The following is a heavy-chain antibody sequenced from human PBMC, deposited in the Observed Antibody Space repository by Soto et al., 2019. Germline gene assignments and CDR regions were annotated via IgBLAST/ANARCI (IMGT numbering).Heavy chain of an antibody. D-gene: IGHD1-1*01. CDR3: ARGRYGDY. CDR1: GYTFTSYG. CDR2: ISAHNGNT. Sequence: QVHLVQSGAEVKKPGASVKVSCKASGYTFTSYGITWVRQAPGQGLEWMGWISAHNGNTDYAQKLQGRVIVTRDTSTSAAYMELRSLRSDDTAVYYCARGRYGDYWGQGALVTVSS. J-gene: IGHJ4*02. V-gene: IGHV1-18*01.